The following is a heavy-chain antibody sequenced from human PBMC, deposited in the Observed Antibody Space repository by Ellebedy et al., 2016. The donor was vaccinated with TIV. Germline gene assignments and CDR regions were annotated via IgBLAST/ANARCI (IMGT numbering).Heavy chain of an antibody. J-gene: IGHJ1*01. Sequence: AASVKVSCKASGYTFTDYGITWLRQAPGQGLEWMGWIGPDMGNTNYAQKFSGRVTMTTDTSNTTGYMELRSLRSDDTALYYCARDRDIRSSSDFQHWGQGTLVTVSS. CDR3: ARDRDIRSSSDFQH. D-gene: IGHD6-6*01. V-gene: IGHV1-18*04. CDR2: IGPDMGNT. CDR1: GYTFTDYG.